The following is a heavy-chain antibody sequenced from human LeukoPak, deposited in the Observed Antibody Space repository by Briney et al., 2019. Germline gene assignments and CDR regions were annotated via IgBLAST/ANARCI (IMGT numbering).Heavy chain of an antibody. CDR3: ATIPVSYYYGSGPGWPFDY. V-gene: IGHV3-30*04. D-gene: IGHD3-10*01. J-gene: IGHJ4*02. Sequence: GGSLRLSCAASGFTFSSYAMHWVRQAPGKGLERVAVISYDGGNKYYADSLKGRFTISRDNSKNTLYLQMNSLRAEDTAVYYCATIPVSYYYGSGPGWPFDYWGQGTLVTVSS. CDR1: GFTFSSYA. CDR2: ISYDGGNK.